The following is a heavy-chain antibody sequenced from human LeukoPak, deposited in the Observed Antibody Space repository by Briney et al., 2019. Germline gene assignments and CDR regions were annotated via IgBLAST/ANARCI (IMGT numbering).Heavy chain of an antibody. D-gene: IGHD2-15*01. Sequence: GASVKVSCKASGYTFTSYGISWVRQAPGQGLEWMGWISAYNGNTNYAQKLQGRVTMTTDTSTSTAYMELRSLRSDDTAVYYCARELGYCSGGSCYEVAHFDYWGQGTLVTVSP. CDR2: ISAYNGNT. V-gene: IGHV1-18*01. CDR1: GYTFTSYG. CDR3: ARELGYCSGGSCYEVAHFDY. J-gene: IGHJ4*02.